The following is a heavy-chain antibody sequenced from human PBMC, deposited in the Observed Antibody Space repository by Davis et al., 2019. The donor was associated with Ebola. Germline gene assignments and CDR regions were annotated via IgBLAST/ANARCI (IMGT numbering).Heavy chain of an antibody. CDR3: AREGRKTYSASGSHSYNYYGMDV. CDR1: GYTFTRYG. V-gene: IGHV1-18*01. J-gene: IGHJ6*04. Sequence: AASVKVSCKASGYTFTRYGISWVRQAPGQGLEWMGWISGYNGNAYYAQKFQGRVTMTTDTSTSTAYMEVRSLSPGDTAVYYCAREGRKTYSASGSHSYNYYGMDVWGEGTTVTVSS. CDR2: ISGYNGNA. D-gene: IGHD3-10*01.